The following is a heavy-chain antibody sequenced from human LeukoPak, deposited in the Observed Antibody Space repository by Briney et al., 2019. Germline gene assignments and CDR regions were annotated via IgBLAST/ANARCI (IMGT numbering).Heavy chain of an antibody. CDR2: INPNSGGT. J-gene: IGHJ6*02. D-gene: IGHD2-2*01. CDR3: ARGDIVVVPAATGTYGMDV. CDR1: GYTFTGYY. Sequence: ASVKVSCKASGYTFTGYYMHWVRQAPGQGLEWMGWINPNSGGTNYAQKFQGWATMTRDTSISTAYMELSRLRSDDTAVYYCARGDIVVVPAATGTYGMDVWGQGTTVTVSS. V-gene: IGHV1-2*04.